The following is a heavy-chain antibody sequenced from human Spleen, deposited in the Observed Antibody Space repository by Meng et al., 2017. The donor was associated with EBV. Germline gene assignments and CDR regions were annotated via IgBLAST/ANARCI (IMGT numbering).Heavy chain of an antibody. CDR3: ARTLRERLFDWF. D-gene: IGHD3-9*01. V-gene: IGHV4-34*01. CDR1: GGSFSDYY. CDR2: INHVGST. J-gene: IGHJ4*02. Sequence: QVQRQQWGAGLLKPSETLSLTCAVYGGSFSDYYWSWIRQPPGKGLEWIGEINHVGSTNYNPSLKSRVIMSVDTSKNQFSLRLSSVTAADAAVYYCARTLRERLFDWFWSQGTLVTVSS.